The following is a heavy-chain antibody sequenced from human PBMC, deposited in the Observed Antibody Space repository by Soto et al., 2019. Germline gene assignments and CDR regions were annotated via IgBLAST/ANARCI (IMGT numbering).Heavy chain of an antibody. Sequence: SLRLSCAASGFTFSRYGMHGVRQAPGKGLEWVALIWNDGIRKVYVDSVKGRFTISRDNSKNTLDLQMNSLRAEDTAVYYCARDDDYEANAFDYWGPGTLVTVSS. CDR2: IWNDGIRK. CDR3: ARDDDYEANAFDY. D-gene: IGHD3-22*01. CDR1: GFTFSRYG. V-gene: IGHV3-33*01. J-gene: IGHJ4*02.